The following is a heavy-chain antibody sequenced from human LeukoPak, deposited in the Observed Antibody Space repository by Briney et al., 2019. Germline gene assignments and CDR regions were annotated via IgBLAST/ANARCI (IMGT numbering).Heavy chain of an antibody. Sequence: GGSLRLSCAASGFTVSSNYMSWVRQAPGKGLEWVSVIYSGGTTFYADSVKGRFTISRDNSKNTLYLQMNSLRAEDTAVYFCARLRGYCSSNSCYPLGYWGQGTLVTVSS. CDR2: IYSGGTT. V-gene: IGHV3-53*01. CDR1: GFTVSSNY. J-gene: IGHJ4*02. D-gene: IGHD2-2*01. CDR3: ARLRGYCSSNSCYPLGY.